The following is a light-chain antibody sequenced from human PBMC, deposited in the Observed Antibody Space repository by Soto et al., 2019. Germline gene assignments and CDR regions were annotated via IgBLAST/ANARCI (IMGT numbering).Light chain of an antibody. CDR1: NSDIGIYNL. Sequence: QSVLTQPASVSGSPGQSITNSCTGTNSDIGIYNLVSWYQQHPGKVPKVIIYEVAKRPSGVSDRFSGSKSGNTASLTISGLQAEDEADYYCCSYAGTTTFVVFGGGTKVTVL. CDR2: EVA. V-gene: IGLV2-23*02. CDR3: CSYAGTTTFVV. J-gene: IGLJ2*01.